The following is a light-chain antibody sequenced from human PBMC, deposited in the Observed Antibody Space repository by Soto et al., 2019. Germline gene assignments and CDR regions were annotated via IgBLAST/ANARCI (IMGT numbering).Light chain of an antibody. CDR3: CSYAGSYLWV. CDR1: SSDVGGYNY. J-gene: IGLJ3*02. V-gene: IGLV2-11*01. Sequence: QSALTQPRSVSGSPGQSVTISCTGTSSDVGGYNYVSWYQQYPGKAPKLMIYDVTKRPSGVPDRFSGSKSGNTASLTISGLQAEDEADYYCCSYAGSYLWVFGGGTKLTV. CDR2: DVT.